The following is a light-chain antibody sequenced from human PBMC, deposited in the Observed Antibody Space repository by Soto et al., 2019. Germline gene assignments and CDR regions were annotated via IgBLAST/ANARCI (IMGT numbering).Light chain of an antibody. CDR2: GAS. J-gene: IGKJ3*01. Sequence: EIVMTQSPATLSVSPGDRATLSCRASQSVSSNLAWYQQKPGQAPRLLIYGASTRATGIPARFSGSGSGTEFTLTISSLQSEDFAVYYCQQYNKWPPFTFGPGTKVDIK. V-gene: IGKV3-15*01. CDR3: QQYNKWPPFT. CDR1: QSVSSN.